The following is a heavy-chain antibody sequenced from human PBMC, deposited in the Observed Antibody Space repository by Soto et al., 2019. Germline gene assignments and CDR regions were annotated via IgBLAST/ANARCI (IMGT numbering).Heavy chain of an antibody. CDR2: IYNSGST. CDR3: ARESDSGGYYFDY. Sequence: SETLSLTCTVSGGSVSSGSYYWSWIRQPPGKGLEWIGYIYNSGSTNYNPSLKSRVTISVDTSKNHFSLRMSSVTAADTAVYYCARESDSGGYYFDYWGRGTLVTVPQ. V-gene: IGHV4-61*03. D-gene: IGHD3-10*01. J-gene: IGHJ4*02. CDR1: GGSVSSGSYY.